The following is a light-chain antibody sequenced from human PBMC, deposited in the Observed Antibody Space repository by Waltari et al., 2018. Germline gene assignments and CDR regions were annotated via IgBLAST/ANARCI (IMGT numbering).Light chain of an antibody. V-gene: IGKV1-5*03. CDR3: QQYTSFSLT. J-gene: IGKJ4*01. CDR1: QSISSW. Sequence: DIQLTQSPSSLPASIGDRVTFTCRASQSISSWLAWYQQKPGKAPKLLISKASTLESGVPSRFSGSGSGTEFTLTISSLQPDDFATYYCQQYTSFSLTFGGGTTVEIK. CDR2: KAS.